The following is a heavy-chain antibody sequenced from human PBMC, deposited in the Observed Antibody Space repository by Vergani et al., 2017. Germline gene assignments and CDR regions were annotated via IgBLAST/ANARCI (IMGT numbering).Heavy chain of an antibody. D-gene: IGHD7-27*01. Sequence: EVQLVESGGGLVQPGGSLRLSCAASGFTFSSYEMNWVRQAPGKGLEWVSYISSSGSTIYYADSVKGRFTISRDNAKNSLYLQMNSLRAEDTAVYYCAKDLAGDHRSNVDYWGQGTLVTVSS. CDR1: GFTFSSYE. J-gene: IGHJ4*02. CDR2: ISSSGSTI. V-gene: IGHV3-48*03. CDR3: AKDLAGDHRSNVDY.